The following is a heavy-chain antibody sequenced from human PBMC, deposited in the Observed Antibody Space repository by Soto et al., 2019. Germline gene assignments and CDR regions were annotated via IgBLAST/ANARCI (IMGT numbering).Heavy chain of an antibody. D-gene: IGHD3-22*01. V-gene: IGHV3-23*01. Sequence: TFSSYAMSWVRQAPGKGLEWVSAISGSGGSTYYADSVKGRFTISRDNSKNTLYLQMNSLRAEDTAVYYCAKGPVVMEFDYWGQGTLVTVSS. J-gene: IGHJ4*02. CDR1: TFSSYA. CDR3: AKGPVVMEFDY. CDR2: ISGSGGST.